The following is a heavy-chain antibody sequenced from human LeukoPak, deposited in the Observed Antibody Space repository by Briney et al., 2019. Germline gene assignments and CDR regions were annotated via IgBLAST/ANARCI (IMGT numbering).Heavy chain of an antibody. V-gene: IGHV1-2*06. D-gene: IGHD3-22*01. J-gene: IGHJ4*02. CDR3: ARDRPAIYYYDSSGHDY. CDR1: GYTFTGYY. Sequence: GASVKVSCKASGYTFTGYYMHWVRQAPGQGLEWMGRINPNSGGTNYAQKFQGRVTMTRDTSISTAYMELSRLRSDDTAVYYCARDRPAIYYYDSSGHDYWGQGTPVTVSS. CDR2: INPNSGGT.